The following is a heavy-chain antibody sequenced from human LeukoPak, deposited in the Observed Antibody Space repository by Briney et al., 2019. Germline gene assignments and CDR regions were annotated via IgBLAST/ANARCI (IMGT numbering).Heavy chain of an antibody. D-gene: IGHD6-13*01. Sequence: SETLSLTCTVSGGSISSSSYYWGWIRQPPGKGLEWIGSIYYSGSTYYNPSLKSRVTISVDTSKNQFSLKLSSVTAADTAVYYCARVGSSSWYGGAWGQGTLVTVSS. CDR1: GGSISSSSYY. CDR2: IYYSGST. V-gene: IGHV4-39*07. J-gene: IGHJ4*02. CDR3: ARVGSSSWYGGA.